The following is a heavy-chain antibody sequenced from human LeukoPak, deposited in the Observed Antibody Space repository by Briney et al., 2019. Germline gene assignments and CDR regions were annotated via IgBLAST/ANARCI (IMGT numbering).Heavy chain of an antibody. J-gene: IGHJ6*04. V-gene: IGHV3-30*04. D-gene: IGHD2-2*01. Sequence: GRSLRLSCAASGFTFSSYAMHWVRQAPGKGLEWVAVISYDGSNKYYADSVEGRFTISRDNSKNTLYLQMNSLRAEDTAVYYCARDRVPAAKRSGSMDVWGKGTTVTVSS. CDR2: ISYDGSNK. CDR3: ARDRVPAAKRSGSMDV. CDR1: GFTFSSYA.